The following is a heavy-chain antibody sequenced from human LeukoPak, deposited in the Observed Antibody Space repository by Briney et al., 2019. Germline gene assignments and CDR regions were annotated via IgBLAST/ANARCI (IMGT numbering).Heavy chain of an antibody. CDR3: ARGLELRYYYYYMDV. J-gene: IGHJ6*03. D-gene: IGHD1-7*01. V-gene: IGHV4-4*02. CDR2: IYHSGST. CDR1: GGSISSSNW. Sequence: SETLSLTCAVSGGSISSSNWWSWVRQPPGKGLEWLGEIYHSGSTNYNPSLKSRVTISVDTSKNQSSLKLSSVTAADTAVYYCARGLELRYYYYYMDVWGKGTTVTVSS.